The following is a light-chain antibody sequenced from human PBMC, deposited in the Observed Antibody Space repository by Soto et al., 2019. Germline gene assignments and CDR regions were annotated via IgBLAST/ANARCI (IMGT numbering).Light chain of an antibody. CDR3: FSYAGSSTYV. J-gene: IGLJ1*01. Sequence: QSALTQAACVSGSPGQSITISCAGTSSDVGSYNLVSWYQNHPGKAPKLMIYEGSKRPSGVSNRFSGSKSGNTASLTISGLQAADEADYFCFSYAGSSTYVFGTGTKVNV. CDR2: EGS. V-gene: IGLV2-23*01. CDR1: SSDVGSYNL.